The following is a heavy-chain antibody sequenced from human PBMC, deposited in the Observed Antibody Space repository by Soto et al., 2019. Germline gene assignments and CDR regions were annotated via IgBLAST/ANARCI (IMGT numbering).Heavy chain of an antibody. J-gene: IGHJ4*02. D-gene: IGHD3-3*01. CDR1: GFTFSSYA. V-gene: IGHV3-30*18. Sequence: GGSLRLSCAASGFTFSSYAMHWVRQAPGKGLDWVALISYDETNKYYADSVKGRFTISRDNSKNTLYLQMNSLRAEDTAVYYCAKDPAYDFWSGKLAEWGQGTLVTVSS. CDR2: ISYDETNK. CDR3: AKDPAYDFWSGKLAE.